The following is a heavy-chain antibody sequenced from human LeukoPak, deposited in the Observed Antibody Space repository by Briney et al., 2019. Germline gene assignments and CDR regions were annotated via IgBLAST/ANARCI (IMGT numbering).Heavy chain of an antibody. J-gene: IGHJ4*02. CDR3: ARDSRQWLATDY. CDR1: GGSLSSYY. V-gene: IGHV4-59*01. D-gene: IGHD6-19*01. Sequence: SETLSLTCTVSGGSLSSYYWSWIRQPPGKGLEWIGYIYYSGSTNYNPSLKSRVTISVDTSKNQFSLKLSSVTAGDTAVYYCARDSRQWLATDYWGQGTLVSVSS. CDR2: IYYSGST.